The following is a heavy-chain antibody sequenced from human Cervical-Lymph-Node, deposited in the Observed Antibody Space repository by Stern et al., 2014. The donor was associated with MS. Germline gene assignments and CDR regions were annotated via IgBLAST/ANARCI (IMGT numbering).Heavy chain of an antibody. Sequence: VQLEESGPGLVKPSRTLSLTCTVSGGSISSSGYYWSWIRQPADKGLEWIGRIHDSGSTYYNPSLKSRVTLSMDTAKNPFLLDMTFVTAADTAVYYCATTRWDLFTWNWFDPWGQGTLVTVSS. CDR1: GGSISSSGYY. CDR3: ATTRWDLFTWNWFDP. D-gene: IGHD1-26*01. V-gene: IGHV4-61*02. J-gene: IGHJ5*02. CDR2: IHDSGST.